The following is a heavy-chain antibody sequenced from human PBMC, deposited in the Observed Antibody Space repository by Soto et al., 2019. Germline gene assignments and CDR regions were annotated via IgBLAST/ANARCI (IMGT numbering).Heavy chain of an antibody. CDR2: ISSSSSYI. V-gene: IGHV3-21*01. CDR1: GFTFSSYS. CDR3: ASSGYCSGGSCYGDYYYGMDV. D-gene: IGHD2-15*01. Sequence: GVSLRLSCAASGFTFSSYSMNWVRQAPGKGLEWVSSISSSSSYIYYADSVKGRFTISRDNAKNSLYLQMNSLRAEDTAVYYCASSGYCSGGSCYGDYYYGMDVWGQGTTVTVSS. J-gene: IGHJ6*02.